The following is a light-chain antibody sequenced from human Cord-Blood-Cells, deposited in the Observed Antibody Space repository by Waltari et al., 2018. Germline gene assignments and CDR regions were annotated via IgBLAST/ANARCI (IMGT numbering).Light chain of an antibody. V-gene: IGLV2-8*01. J-gene: IGLJ1*01. CDR1: SSEVGGYNY. CDR3: SSYAGSNNYV. CDR2: EVS. Sequence: QSALTQPPSASGSPGPSVTLSCTGTSSEVGGYNYVSWYQQHPGKAPKLMIYEVSKRPSGVPDRFSGSKSGNTASLTVSGLQAEDEADYYCSSYAGSNNYVFGTGTKVTVL.